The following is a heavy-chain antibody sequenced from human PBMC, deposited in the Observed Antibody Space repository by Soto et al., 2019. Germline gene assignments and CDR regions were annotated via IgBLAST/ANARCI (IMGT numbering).Heavy chain of an antibody. Sequence: QLQLQESGPGLVKPSETLSLTCTVSGGSISSSSYYWGWIRQPPGKGLEWIGSIYYSGGTYYNPSLKGRVTLSVDTSKNQFSLKLSSVTAADTAVYYCARVVPSYGMDVWGQGTTVTVSS. CDR3: ARVVPSYGMDV. V-gene: IGHV4-39*01. CDR2: IYYSGGT. J-gene: IGHJ6*02. D-gene: IGHD2-2*01. CDR1: GGSISSSSYY.